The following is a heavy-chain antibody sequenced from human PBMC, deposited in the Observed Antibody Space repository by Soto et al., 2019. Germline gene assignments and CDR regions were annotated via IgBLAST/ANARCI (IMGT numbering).Heavy chain of an antibody. J-gene: IGHJ5*02. CDR1: GYTFTTYD. CDR2: MNPNRTNT. Sequence: QVQLMQSGAEVKKPGASVKFSCKASGYTFTTYDINWVRQAPGQGLEWMGWMNPNRTNTGYAEKFPGRVTMNRDTSISTAYMELSSLRYDDTAVYYCVRGGFLSHDHVIIAPATLGVDPWGQGTRVTVSS. D-gene: IGHD2-2*01. V-gene: IGHV1-8*01. CDR3: VRGGFLSHDHVIIAPATLGVDP.